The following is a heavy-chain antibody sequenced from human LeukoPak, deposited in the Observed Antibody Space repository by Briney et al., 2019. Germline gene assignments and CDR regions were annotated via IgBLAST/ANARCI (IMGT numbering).Heavy chain of an antibody. D-gene: IGHD2-2*01. CDR1: GGTFSSYA. J-gene: IGHJ4*02. Sequence: ASVKVSCKASGGTFSSYAISWVRQAPGQGLEWMGRIIPILGIANYAQKFQGRVTITADKSTSTAYMELSSLRSEDTAVYYCAREGIGYSSSTSCPLFDYWGQGTLVTVSS. CDR3: AREGIGYSSSTSCPLFDY. V-gene: IGHV1-69*04. CDR2: IIPILGIA.